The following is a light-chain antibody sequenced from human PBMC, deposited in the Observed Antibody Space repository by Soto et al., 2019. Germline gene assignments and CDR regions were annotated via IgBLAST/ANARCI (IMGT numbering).Light chain of an antibody. CDR2: YDS. V-gene: IGLV3-21*04. J-gene: IGLJ2*01. CDR1: NIGSKS. CDR3: QVWDSSSDHPYVV. Sequence: SYELTQPPSVSVAPGKPARITCGGNNIGSKSVHWYQQKPGQAPVLVIYYDSDRPSGIPERFSGSNSGNTATLTISRVEAGDEADYYCQVWDSSSDHPYVVFGGGTQLTVL.